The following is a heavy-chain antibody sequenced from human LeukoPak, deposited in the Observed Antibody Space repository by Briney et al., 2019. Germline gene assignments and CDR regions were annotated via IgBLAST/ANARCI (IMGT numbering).Heavy chain of an antibody. D-gene: IGHD3-22*01. Sequence: GASVKVSCKASGYTFTSYDINWVRQATGQGLEWMGWMNPNSGNTGYAQKFQGRVTMTRNTSMSTAYMELSSLRSEDTAVYYCARDTQYYYDSSGYNPWGQGTLVTVSS. J-gene: IGHJ5*02. CDR2: MNPNSGNT. V-gene: IGHV1-8*01. CDR1: GYTFTSYD. CDR3: ARDTQYYYDSSGYNP.